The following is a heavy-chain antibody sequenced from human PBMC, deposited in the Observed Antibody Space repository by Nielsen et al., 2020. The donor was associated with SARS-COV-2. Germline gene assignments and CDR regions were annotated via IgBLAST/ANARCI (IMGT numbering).Heavy chain of an antibody. CDR3: AREYPGANYYYYGMDV. J-gene: IGHJ6*02. CDR2: ISYDGSNK. CDR1: GFTFSSYA. V-gene: IGHV3-30-3*01. D-gene: IGHD7-27*01. Sequence: GGSLRLSCAASGFTFSSYAMHWVRQAPGKGLEWVAVISYDGSNKYYADSVKGRFTISRDNSKNTLYLQMNSLRAEDTAVYYCAREYPGANYYYYGMDVWGQGTTVTVSS.